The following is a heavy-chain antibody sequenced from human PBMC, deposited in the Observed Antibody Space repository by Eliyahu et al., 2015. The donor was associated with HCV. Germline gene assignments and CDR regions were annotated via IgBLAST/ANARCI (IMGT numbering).Heavy chain of an antibody. V-gene: IGHV3-7*03. CDR2: IKPDGSDK. Sequence: EVQLVESGGILVQPGGSLRLSCAGSGXPFSSFWMTWVRQPPGKGLEWVANIKPDGSDKYYVDSVRGRFTISRDNTKNSLYLQMNSLRAEDTAIYYCATYGVLVPATHFWGQGTLVSVSS. D-gene: IGHD2-15*01. CDR3: ATYGVLVPATHF. CDR1: GXPFSSFW. J-gene: IGHJ1*01.